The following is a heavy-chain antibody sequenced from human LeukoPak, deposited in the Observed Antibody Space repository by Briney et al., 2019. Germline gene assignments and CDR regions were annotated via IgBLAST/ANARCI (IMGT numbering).Heavy chain of an antibody. CDR3: SNLGTF. J-gene: IGHJ4*02. Sequence: GRSLRLSCAASGFTFEDYEMHWVRQAPGKGLEWVSGISWNSGSIGYADSVKGRFTISRDNAKSSLYLQMNSLKTEDMALYYCSNLGTFWGQGTLVTVSS. CDR1: GFTFEDYE. D-gene: IGHD3-16*01. V-gene: IGHV3-9*03. CDR2: ISWNSGSI.